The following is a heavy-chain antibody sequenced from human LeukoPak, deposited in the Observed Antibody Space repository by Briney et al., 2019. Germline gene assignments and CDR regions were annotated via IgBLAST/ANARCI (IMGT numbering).Heavy chain of an antibody. CDR2: IRSTSTYK. D-gene: IGHD2-21*02. CDR1: GFTFSTYS. Sequence: GGSLRLSCAASGFTFSTYSMNWVRQAPGKALVWVSSIRSTSTYKYYANSVKGRFTISRDNAKNSLYLQMNSLRAEDTAVYYCARDCGGDCYRDYWGQGTLVTVSS. J-gene: IGHJ4*02. CDR3: ARDCGGDCYRDY. V-gene: IGHV3-21*01.